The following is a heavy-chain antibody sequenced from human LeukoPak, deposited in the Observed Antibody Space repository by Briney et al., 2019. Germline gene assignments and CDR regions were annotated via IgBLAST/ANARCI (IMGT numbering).Heavy chain of an antibody. CDR3: ARANALYCSSTSCLFDY. CDR2: INPNSGGT. V-gene: IGHV1-2*02. Sequence: ASVRVSCKASGYTFTGYYMHWVRQAPGQGLEWMAWINPNSGGTYYAQNFHDRITMTRDTSISTAYMELSRLRSDDTAIYYCARANALYCSSTSCLFDYWGQGTLVTVSS. J-gene: IGHJ4*02. D-gene: IGHD2-2*01. CDR1: GYTFTGYY.